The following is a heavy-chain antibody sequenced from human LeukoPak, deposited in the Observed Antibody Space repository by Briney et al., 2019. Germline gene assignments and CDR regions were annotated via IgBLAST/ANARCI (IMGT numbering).Heavy chain of an antibody. J-gene: IGHJ3*02. CDR2: IYSGGST. CDR1: GFTLSSNY. Sequence: PGGSLRLSPAASGFTLSSNYMSWVRQAPRKGREWVSVIYSGGSTYYADSVKGRFTISRDNSKNTLYLQMNSLRAEDTAVYYCASGDYDFWRGFPLDIWGQGTMVTVSS. CDR3: ASGDYDFWRGFPLDI. V-gene: IGHV3-66*01. D-gene: IGHD3-3*01.